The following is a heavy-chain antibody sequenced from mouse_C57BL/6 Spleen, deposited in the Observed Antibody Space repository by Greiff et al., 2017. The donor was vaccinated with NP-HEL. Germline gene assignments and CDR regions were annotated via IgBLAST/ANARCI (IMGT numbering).Heavy chain of an antibody. CDR1: GFTFTDYY. CDR2: IRNKANGYTT. CDR3: ARSLYYDYFYWYFDV. J-gene: IGHJ1*03. V-gene: IGHV7-3*01. D-gene: IGHD2-4*01. Sequence: DVHLVESGGGLVQPGGSLSLSCAASGFTFTDYYMSWVRQPPGKALEWLGFIRNKANGYTTEYSASVKGRFTISRDNSQSILYLQMNALRAEDSATYYCARSLYYDYFYWYFDVWGTGTTVTVSS.